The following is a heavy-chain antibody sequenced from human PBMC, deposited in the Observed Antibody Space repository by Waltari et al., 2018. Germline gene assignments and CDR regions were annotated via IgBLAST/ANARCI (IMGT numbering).Heavy chain of an antibody. CDR2: ISGSGGST. CDR3: AKRDGSAYDFWSGRGDYFDY. V-gene: IGHV3-23*01. D-gene: IGHD3-3*01. J-gene: IGHJ4*02. CDR1: GFTFSSHA. Sequence: EVQLLESGGGLVQPGGSLRLSCAASGFTFSSHAMSWVRQAPGQGPGWVSAISGSGGSTYYADSVKGRFTISRDNSKNTLYLQMNSLRAEDTAVYYCAKRDGSAYDFWSGRGDYFDYWGQGTLVTVSS.